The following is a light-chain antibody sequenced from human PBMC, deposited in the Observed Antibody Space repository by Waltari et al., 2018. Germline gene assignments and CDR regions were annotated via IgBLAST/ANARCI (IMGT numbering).Light chain of an antibody. J-gene: IGLJ2*01. CDR1: PLGEKF. Sequence: YDLTQPPSVSVSPGQTATIPCSGDPLGEKFVSWYQQRPGQSPFLVIYQDFKRPSGIPERFSGSNSGNTATLTISGAQAMDEADFYCQSWVGKVVFGGGTKLTV. CDR3: QSWVGKVV. CDR2: QDF. V-gene: IGLV3-1*01.